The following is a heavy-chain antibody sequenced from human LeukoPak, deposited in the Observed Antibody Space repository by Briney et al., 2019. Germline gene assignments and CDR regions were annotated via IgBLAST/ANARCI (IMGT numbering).Heavy chain of an antibody. Sequence: SVKVSCKASGGTFSRYAISWVRQAPGQGLEWMGGIIPIFGTANYAQKFQGRVTITADESTSTAYMEVSSMRSEDTAVYYCARAYSGYGFFDYWGQGILVTVSS. CDR1: GGTFSRYA. D-gene: IGHD5-12*01. CDR2: IIPIFGTA. V-gene: IGHV1-69*01. J-gene: IGHJ4*02. CDR3: ARAYSGYGFFDY.